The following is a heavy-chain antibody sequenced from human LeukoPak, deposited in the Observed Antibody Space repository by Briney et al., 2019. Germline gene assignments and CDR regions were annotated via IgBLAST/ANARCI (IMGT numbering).Heavy chain of an antibody. V-gene: IGHV4-61*02. CDR1: GGSISSGSYY. Sequence: SETLSLTCTVSGGSISSGSYYGSWIRQPAGKGLEWIGRIHTSGSTNYSPSLKTRVTISIDTFKNQLSLKLSSVTAAETAVYYCARDFTYDYDTSGNDAFDIWGQGTMVTVSS. CDR2: IHTSGST. J-gene: IGHJ3*02. CDR3: ARDFTYDYDTSGNDAFDI. D-gene: IGHD3-22*01.